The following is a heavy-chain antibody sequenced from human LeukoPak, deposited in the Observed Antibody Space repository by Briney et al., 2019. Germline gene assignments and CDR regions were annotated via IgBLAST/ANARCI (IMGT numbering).Heavy chain of an antibody. CDR2: IRYDGSNK. Sequence: PGGSLRLSCAASGFTFSSYGMHWVRQAPGKGLEWVAFIRYDGSNKYYADSVKGRFTISRDNFKNTLYLQMNSLRAEDTAVYYCAKAGRGYSSVYYYMDVWGKGTTVTVSS. D-gene: IGHD5-18*01. CDR3: AKAGRGYSSVYYYMDV. CDR1: GFTFSSYG. J-gene: IGHJ6*03. V-gene: IGHV3-30*02.